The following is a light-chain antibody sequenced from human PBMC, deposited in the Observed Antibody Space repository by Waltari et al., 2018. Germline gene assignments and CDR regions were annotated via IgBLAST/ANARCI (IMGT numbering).Light chain of an antibody. J-gene: IGLJ3*02. V-gene: IGLV2-14*03. CDR1: TSDVGGYNY. CDR2: DVT. CDR3: SSFTSSSTWV. Sequence: SALTQPASVSESPGQSITISCTGTTSDVGGYNYVPWYQQHPGKAPKLMIYDVTNRPSGVSNRFSGSKSGNTASLTISGLQAEDEADYYCSSFTSSSTWVFGGGTKLTVL.